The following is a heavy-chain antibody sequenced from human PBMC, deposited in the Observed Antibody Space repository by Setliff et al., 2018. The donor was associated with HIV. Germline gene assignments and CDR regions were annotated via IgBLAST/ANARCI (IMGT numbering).Heavy chain of an antibody. V-gene: IGHV3-23*03. J-gene: IGHJ5*02. CDR1: GFTFNTYA. D-gene: IGHD2-8*01. CDR3: AKDMYKYGHNWFDP. Sequence: GGSLRLSCAASGFTFNTYAMSWVRQAPGKGLEWVSVIYTDDSKTYYAESVKGRFTISRDNYKNTLYLQMNSLRAEDTAVYYCAKDMYKYGHNWFDPWGQGTLVTVSS. CDR2: IYTDDSKT.